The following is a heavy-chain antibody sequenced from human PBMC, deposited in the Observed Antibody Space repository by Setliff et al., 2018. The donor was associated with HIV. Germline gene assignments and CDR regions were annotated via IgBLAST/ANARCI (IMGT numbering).Heavy chain of an antibody. D-gene: IGHD3-16*02. V-gene: IGHV4-59*08. J-gene: IGHJ6*03. CDR1: GGSISSYY. CDR3: ARGYPVSYYYYMDV. CDR2: IYYSGST. Sequence: SETLSLTCTVSGGSISSYYWSWIRQPPGKGLEWIGYIYYSGSTNYNPSLKSRVTISVDTSKNQFSLKLSSVTAADTAVYCCARGYPVSYYYYMDVWGKGTTVTVSS.